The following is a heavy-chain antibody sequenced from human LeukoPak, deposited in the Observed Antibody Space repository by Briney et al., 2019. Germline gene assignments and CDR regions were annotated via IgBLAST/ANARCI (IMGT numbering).Heavy chain of an antibody. Sequence: SQTLSLACAVSGGAISSGGYSWSWIRQPPGKGLEWIGYIYHSGSTYYNPSLKSRVTISVDRSKNQFSLKLSSVTAADTAVYCCARELTGVSRHFDLWGRGTLVTVSS. CDR1: GGAISSGGYS. CDR2: IYHSGST. D-gene: IGHD7-27*01. V-gene: IGHV4-30-2*01. CDR3: ARELTGVSRHFDL. J-gene: IGHJ2*01.